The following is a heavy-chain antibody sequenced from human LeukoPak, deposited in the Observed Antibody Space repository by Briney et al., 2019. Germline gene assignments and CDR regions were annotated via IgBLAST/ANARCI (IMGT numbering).Heavy chain of an antibody. V-gene: IGHV1-46*01. D-gene: IGHD2-15*01. CDR2: INPSGGST. Sequence: ASVKVSCKASGYTFTSYYIHWVRQAPGQGLEWMGIINPSGGSTSYAQKFQGRVTMTRDTSTSTVYMELSSLRSEDTAVYYCARDRADGSLVVAATGGAFDIWGQGTMVTVSS. CDR3: ARDRADGSLVVAATGGAFDI. CDR1: GYTFTSYY. J-gene: IGHJ3*02.